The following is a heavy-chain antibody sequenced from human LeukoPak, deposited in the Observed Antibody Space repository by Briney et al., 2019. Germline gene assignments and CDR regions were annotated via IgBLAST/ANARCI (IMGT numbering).Heavy chain of an antibody. Sequence: GGSLRLSCAASGFTFSSYAMHWVRQAPGKGLEWVAVISYDGSNKYYADSVKGRFTISRDNSKNTLYLQMNSLRAEDTAVYYCARGANNWNEALISSWGQGTLVTVSS. V-gene: IGHV3-30*04. D-gene: IGHD1-20*01. CDR1: GFTFSSYA. CDR2: ISYDGSNK. J-gene: IGHJ5*02. CDR3: ARGANNWNEALISS.